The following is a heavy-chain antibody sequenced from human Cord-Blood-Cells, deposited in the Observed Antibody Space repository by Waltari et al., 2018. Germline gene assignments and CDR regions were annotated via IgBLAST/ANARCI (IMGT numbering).Heavy chain of an antibody. CDR3: ARQGRRDAFDI. CDR1: GGPISSSSYY. J-gene: IGHJ3*02. V-gene: IGHV4-39*01. CDR2: IYYRGST. Sequence: QLQLQESGPGLVKPSETLSLTCTVSGGPISSSSYYWGWIRQPPGKGLEWIGSIYYRGSTYYNPSLKSRVTISVDTSKNQFSLKLSSVTAADTAVYYCARQGRRDAFDIWGQGTMVTVSS.